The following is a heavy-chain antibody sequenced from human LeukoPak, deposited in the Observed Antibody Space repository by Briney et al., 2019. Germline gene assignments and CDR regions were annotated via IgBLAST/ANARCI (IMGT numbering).Heavy chain of an antibody. V-gene: IGHV1-58*01. CDR1: GFTFTSSA. CDR2: IVVGSGNT. D-gene: IGHD7-27*01. CDR3: ARGPDYALTGDY. Sequence: SVKVSCKASGFTFTSSAVQWVRQARGQRLEWIGWIVVGSGNTNYAQKFQESVTITRDMSTSTAYMELSSLRSEDTAVYYCARGPDYALTGDYWGQGTLVTVSS. J-gene: IGHJ4*02.